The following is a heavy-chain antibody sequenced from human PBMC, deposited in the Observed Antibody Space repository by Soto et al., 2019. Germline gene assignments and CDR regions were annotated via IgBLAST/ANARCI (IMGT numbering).Heavy chain of an antibody. CDR3: TKGPNWNYYYNGVDV. CDR2: VYSSGAT. Sequence: QLHLQESGPGLVKPWETLSLTCTVSGDSVSNYYWSWIRQPAGRGLEWIGRVYSSGATNYNPSLNGRVTMSVDTSRNQFSLRLSSVTAADTAIYYCTKGPNWNYYYNGVDVWGQGTAVIVSS. J-gene: IGHJ6*02. D-gene: IGHD1-20*01. V-gene: IGHV4-4*07. CDR1: GDSVSNYY.